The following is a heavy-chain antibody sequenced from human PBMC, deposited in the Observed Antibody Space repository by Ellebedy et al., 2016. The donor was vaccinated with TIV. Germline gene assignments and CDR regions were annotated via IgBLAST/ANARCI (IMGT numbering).Heavy chain of an antibody. V-gene: IGHV4-30-4*01. CDR1: GGSISSGDYY. CDR3: AGPAAGGGGG. J-gene: IGHJ4*02. Sequence: SETLSLXXTVSGGSISSGDYYWSWIRQPPGKGLEWIGYIYYSGSTYYNPSLKSRVTISVDTSKNQFSLKRSSVTAADTAVYYCAGPAAGGGGGWGQGTLVTVSS. CDR2: IYYSGST. D-gene: IGHD6-13*01.